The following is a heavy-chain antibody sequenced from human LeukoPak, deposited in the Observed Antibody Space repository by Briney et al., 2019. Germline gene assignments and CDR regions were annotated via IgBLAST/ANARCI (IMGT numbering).Heavy chain of an antibody. V-gene: IGHV4-59*01. J-gene: IGHJ4*02. Sequence: PSETLSLTCTVSGASISSYYWSWIRQPPGKGLEWIGYIYYIGYTNYNPSLKSRVTMSVDTSNHQFSLRLSSVTAADKAVYYCARGNADLLDWGQGTLVTVSS. CDR2: IYYIGYT. D-gene: IGHD1-26*01. CDR3: ARGNADLLD. CDR1: GASISSYY.